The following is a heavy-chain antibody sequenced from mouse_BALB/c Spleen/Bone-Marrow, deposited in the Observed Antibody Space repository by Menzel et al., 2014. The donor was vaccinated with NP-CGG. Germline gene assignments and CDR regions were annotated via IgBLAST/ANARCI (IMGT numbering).Heavy chain of an antibody. V-gene: IGHV5-6-3*01. J-gene: IGHJ1*01. CDR3: ARAYGWYFDV. CDR2: INNNGGST. CDR1: GFTFSSYG. D-gene: IGHD1-1*01. Sequence: EVKLVESGGGLVQPGGSLKLYCVASGFTFSSYGMSWVRQTPDKRLELVATINNNGGSTYYPDSVKGQFTISRDNAKNTLYLQMSSLKSEDTAMYYCARAYGWYFDVWGAGTTVTVSS.